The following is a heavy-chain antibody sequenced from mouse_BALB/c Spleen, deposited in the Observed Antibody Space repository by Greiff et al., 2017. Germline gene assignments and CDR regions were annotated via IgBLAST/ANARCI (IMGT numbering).Heavy chain of an antibody. J-gene: IGHJ2*01. Sequence: VNVVESGAELMKPGASVKISCKATGYTFSSYWIEWVKQRPGHGLEWIGEILPGSGSTNYNEKFKGKATFTADTSSNTAYMQLSSLTSEDSAVYYCARSDGLFDYWGQGTTLTVSS. CDR3: ARSDGLFDY. CDR2: ILPGSGST. D-gene: IGHD2-3*01. V-gene: IGHV1-9*01. CDR1: GYTFSSYW.